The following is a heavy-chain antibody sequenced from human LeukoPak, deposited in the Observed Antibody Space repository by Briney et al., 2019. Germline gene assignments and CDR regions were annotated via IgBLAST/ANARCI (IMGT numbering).Heavy chain of an antibody. CDR2: IYTGGST. CDR3: ARQGYYYDSSGYYAFDY. CDR1: GGSISSYY. J-gene: IGHJ4*02. D-gene: IGHD3-22*01. Sequence: SETLSLTCTVSGGSISSYYWSWIRQPAGKGLEWIGRIYTGGSTNYNPSLKSRVTMSVDTSKNQFSLKLSSVTAADTAVYYCARQGYYYDSSGYYAFDYWGQGTLVTVSS. V-gene: IGHV4-4*07.